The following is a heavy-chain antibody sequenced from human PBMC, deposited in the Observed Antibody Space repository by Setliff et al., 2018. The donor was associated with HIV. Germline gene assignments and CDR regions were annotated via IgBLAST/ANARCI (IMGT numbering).Heavy chain of an antibody. CDR3: AKDRWRGNWLDP. CDR2: IIPIIGIT. J-gene: IGHJ5*02. V-gene: IGHV1-69*10. Sequence: SVKVSCKASGGTFSSYAISWVRQAPGQGLEWMGGIIPIIGITNQAQKFQGRVTITADKSTNTAYMELSSLRSEDTAVYYCAKDRWRGNWLDPWGQGTLVTVSS. D-gene: IGHD2-15*01. CDR1: GGTFSSYA.